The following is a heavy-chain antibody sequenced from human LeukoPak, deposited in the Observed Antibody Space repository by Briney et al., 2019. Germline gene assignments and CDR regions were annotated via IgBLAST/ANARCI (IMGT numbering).Heavy chain of an antibody. J-gene: IGHJ4*02. CDR3: ARDRHTSTSIEN. V-gene: IGHV4-30-4*08. Sequence: SETLSLTCTVSGGSISSGDYYWSWIRQPPGKGLEWIGYIYYSGSTDYNPSLKSRVTISVDTSKNQFFLKLSSVTAADTAVYFCARDRHTSTSIENWGQGTLVTVSS. CDR2: IYYSGST. CDR1: GGSISSGDYY. D-gene: IGHD2/OR15-2a*01.